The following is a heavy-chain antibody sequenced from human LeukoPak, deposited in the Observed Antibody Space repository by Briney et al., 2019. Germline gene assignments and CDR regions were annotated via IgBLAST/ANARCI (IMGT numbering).Heavy chain of an antibody. CDR3: ARRRWELLGNWFDP. CDR1: GGSISSSSYY. CDR2: IYYSGST. V-gene: IGHV4-39*01. Sequence: SETLPLTCTVSGGSISSSSYYWGWIRQPPGKGLEWIGSIYYSGSTYYNPSLKSRVTISVDTSKNQFSLKLSSVTAADTAVYYCARRRWELLGNWFDPWGQGTLVTVSS. J-gene: IGHJ5*02. D-gene: IGHD1-26*01.